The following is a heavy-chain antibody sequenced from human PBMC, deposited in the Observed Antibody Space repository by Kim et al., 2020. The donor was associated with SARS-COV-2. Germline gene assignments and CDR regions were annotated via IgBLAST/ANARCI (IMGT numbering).Heavy chain of an antibody. CDR1: GGTFSSYA. CDR3: ARDRSTSHSTSQKGGFDP. V-gene: IGHV1-69*13. Sequence: SVKVSCKASGGTFSSYAISWVRQAPGQGLEWMGGIIPIFGTANYAQKFQGRVTITADESTSTAYMELSSLRSEDTAVYYCARDRSTSHSTSQKGGFDPWGQGTLVTVSS. D-gene: IGHD2-2*01. J-gene: IGHJ5*02. CDR2: IIPIFGTA.